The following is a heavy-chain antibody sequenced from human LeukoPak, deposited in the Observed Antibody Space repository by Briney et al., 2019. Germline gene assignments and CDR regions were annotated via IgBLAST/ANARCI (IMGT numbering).Heavy chain of an antibody. CDR3: ATDLAPSHIVVVPAVSNAAFDI. D-gene: IGHD2-2*01. CDR1: GYTFTGYY. CDR2: INPNSGGT. Sequence: GASVKVSCKASGYTFTGYYMHWVRQAPGQGLEWWGWINPNSGGTNYEQKFQGRVTMTRDTSIRTAYMELRRLRSDDTTVCYRATDLAPSHIVVVPAVSNAAFDIWGQGTMVTVSS. J-gene: IGHJ3*02. V-gene: IGHV1-2*02.